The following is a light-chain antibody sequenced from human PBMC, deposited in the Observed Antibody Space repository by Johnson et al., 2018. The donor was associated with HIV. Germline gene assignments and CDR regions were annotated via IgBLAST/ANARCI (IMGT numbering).Light chain of an antibody. V-gene: IGLV1-51*02. J-gene: IGLJ1*01. CDR3: GTWDISLSVGYD. Sequence: QPVLTQPPSVSAAPGQKVTISCSGSRSNIGSNFVSWYHQLPGTAPKLLIYENNQRPSGIPDRFSGSKSGTSATLGITGLQTGDEADYYCGTWDISLSVGYDFGTGTKVTVL. CDR1: RSNIGSNF. CDR2: ENN.